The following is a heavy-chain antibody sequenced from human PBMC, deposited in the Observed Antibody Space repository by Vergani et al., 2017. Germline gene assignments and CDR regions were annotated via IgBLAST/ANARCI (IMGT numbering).Heavy chain of an antibody. V-gene: IGHV3-48*03. J-gene: IGHJ6*02. CDR2: ISSSGSTI. D-gene: IGHD2-2*01. CDR3: ARDCSSTSCYLKGYGMDV. Sequence: EVQLVESGGGLVQPGGSLRVSCEASGFTFSSYEMNWVRQAPGKGLEWVSYISSSGSTIYYADSVKGRFTIPRDNAKNSLYLQMNSLRSEDTAVYYCARDCSSTSCYLKGYGMDVWGQGTTVTVSS. CDR1: GFTFSSYE.